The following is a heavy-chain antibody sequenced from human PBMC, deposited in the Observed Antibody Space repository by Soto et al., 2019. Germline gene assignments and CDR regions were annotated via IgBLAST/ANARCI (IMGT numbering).Heavy chain of an antibody. CDR3: ARGGQPIAAAGFHYYYYYGMDV. CDR2: IDPGDSYT. V-gene: IGHV5-10-1*01. CDR1: GYIFTSYW. Sequence: GDSLPISCHGSGYIFTSYWISWVRQVPGKGLEWVGRIDPGDSYTIYSPSFQGHVTISADKSISTAYLQWSSLKASDTAMFYCARGGQPIAAAGFHYYYYYGMDVWGQGTTVTVSS. D-gene: IGHD6-13*01. J-gene: IGHJ6*02.